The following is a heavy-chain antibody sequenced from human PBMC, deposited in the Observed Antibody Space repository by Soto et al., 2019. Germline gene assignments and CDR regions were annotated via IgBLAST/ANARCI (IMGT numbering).Heavy chain of an antibody. V-gene: IGHV4-59*11. CDR2: IYYRGST. D-gene: IGHD1-26*01. J-gene: IGHJ6*02. CDR3: ARDGREASGMDV. CDR1: GGSISSHY. Sequence: SETLSLTCTVSGGSISSHYWSWVRQAPGKGLEWIGHIYYRGSTSYNPSLRSRSTISVDTSNNQFSLKLSSVTTADTAVYYCARDGREASGMDVWGQGTKVTVSS.